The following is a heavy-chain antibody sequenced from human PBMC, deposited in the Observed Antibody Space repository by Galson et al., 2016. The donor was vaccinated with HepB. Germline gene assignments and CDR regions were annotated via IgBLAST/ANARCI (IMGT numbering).Heavy chain of an antibody. J-gene: IGHJ6*02. D-gene: IGHD2-2*01. Sequence: SLRLSCAASGFTFSLSGMHWVRQAPGKGLEWVAVISYDGSNKYYADSVKGRFTISRDNSKNTLYLQMNSLRAEDTAVYYCAKDTARYCSSTSCSYGMDVWGQGTTVTVSS. CDR1: GFTFSLSG. CDR2: ISYDGSNK. CDR3: AKDTARYCSSTSCSYGMDV. V-gene: IGHV3-30*18.